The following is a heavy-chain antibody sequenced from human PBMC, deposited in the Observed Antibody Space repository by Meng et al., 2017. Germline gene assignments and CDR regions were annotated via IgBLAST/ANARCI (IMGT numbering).Heavy chain of an antibody. D-gene: IGHD1-26*01. CDR3: ARGGVGATDY. CDR2: ISSSSSYI. Sequence: VDLVRSGGEGKRPGASVKASCKASGYTFPAHPIHWVRQAPGKGLEWVSSISSSSSYIYYADSVKGRFTISRDNAKNSLYLQMNSLRAEDTAVYYCARGGVGATDYWGQGTLVTVSS. CDR1: GYTFPAHP. J-gene: IGHJ4*02. V-gene: IGHV3-21*01.